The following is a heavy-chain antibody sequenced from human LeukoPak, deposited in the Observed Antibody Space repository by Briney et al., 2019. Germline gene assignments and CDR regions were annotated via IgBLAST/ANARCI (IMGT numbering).Heavy chain of an antibody. D-gene: IGHD6-13*01. Sequence: GGSLRLSCLTSGFTFSTNAMNWVRQAPGKGLEWVSAISGSGGNTYYADSVKGRFSISRDNSKKTLYLQMNSLRAEDTALYYCALSLGYSSDYWGQGSLVTVSS. CDR2: ISGSGGNT. V-gene: IGHV3-23*01. CDR1: GFTFSTNA. CDR3: ALSLGYSSDY. J-gene: IGHJ4*02.